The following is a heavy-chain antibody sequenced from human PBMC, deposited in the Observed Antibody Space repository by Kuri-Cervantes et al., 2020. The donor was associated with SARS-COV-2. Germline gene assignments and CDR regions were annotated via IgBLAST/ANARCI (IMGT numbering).Heavy chain of an antibody. CDR2: INPNSGGT. CDR1: GYTFTGYY. V-gene: IGHV1-2*04. CDR3: ARDRHPRRRYCSSTSCYGDYYYYGMDV. D-gene: IGHD2-2*01. Sequence: ASVKVSCKASGYTFTGYYMHWVRQAPGQGLEWMGWINPNSGGTNCAQKFQGWVTMTRDTPISTAYMELSRLRSDDTAVYYCARDRHPRRRYCSSTSCYGDYYYYGMDVWGQGTTVTVSS. J-gene: IGHJ6*02.